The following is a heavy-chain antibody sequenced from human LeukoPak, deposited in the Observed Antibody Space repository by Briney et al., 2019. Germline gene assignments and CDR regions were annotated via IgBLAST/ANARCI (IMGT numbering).Heavy chain of an antibody. CDR3: ARGNSWNYQNFYL. CDR1: TFTLGSNC. CDR2: INGNESET. D-gene: IGHD1-7*01. V-gene: IGHV3-7*01. J-gene: IGHJ2*01. Sequence: HPAGSLTLAWAAATFTLGSNCMSWVRPAHQKGLEWVANINGNESETYYVGLVKVPFTTSRNNAKKALYLQMTSVRAVDTAVYPCARGNSWNYQNFYLWGRGTLVTVSS.